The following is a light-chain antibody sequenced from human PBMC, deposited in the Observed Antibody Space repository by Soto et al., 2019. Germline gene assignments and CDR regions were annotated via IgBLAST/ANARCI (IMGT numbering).Light chain of an antibody. J-gene: IGKJ5*01. V-gene: IGKV3-20*01. CDR2: GAS. CDR3: QQSYSTPT. CDR1: QSVSNNY. Sequence: EIGLTQSPGTLSLSTGERATLSCRASQSVSNNYLAWYQQKPGQAPRLLIYGASSRATGIPNRFSGSGSGTDFTLTISSLQPEDFATYYCQQSYSTPTFGQGTRLEIK.